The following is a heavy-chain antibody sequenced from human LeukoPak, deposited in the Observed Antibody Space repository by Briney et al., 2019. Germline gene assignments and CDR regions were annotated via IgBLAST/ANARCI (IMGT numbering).Heavy chain of an antibody. Sequence: ALRLSCAASGFTFSSYAMHWVRQAPGKGLEWVAVISYDGSNKYYADSVKGRFTISRDNSKNTLYLQMNSLRAEDTAVYYCARAFGGGTGDYWGQGTLVTVSS. CDR1: GFTFSSYA. CDR2: ISYDGSNK. V-gene: IGHV3-30*01. J-gene: IGHJ4*02. CDR3: ARAFGGGTGDY. D-gene: IGHD1-26*01.